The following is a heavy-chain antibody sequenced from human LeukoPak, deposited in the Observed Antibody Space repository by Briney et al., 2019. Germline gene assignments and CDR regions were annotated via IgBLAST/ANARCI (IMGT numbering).Heavy chain of an antibody. D-gene: IGHD3-10*01. Sequence: SETLSLTCSVSGGSLTGYFWSWIRQPPGKRLEGMGYIFTDGSSNSNPSLKSRLSISLETSKSQFSLNLTSVTAADTAVYYCARHFRRFEESAYDFWGQGTLVTVSS. CDR2: IFTDGSS. CDR3: ARHFRRFEESAYDF. CDR1: GGSLTGYF. J-gene: IGHJ4*02. V-gene: IGHV4-4*09.